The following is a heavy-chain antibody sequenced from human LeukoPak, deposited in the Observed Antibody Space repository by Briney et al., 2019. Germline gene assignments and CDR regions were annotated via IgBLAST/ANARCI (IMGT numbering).Heavy chain of an antibody. CDR1: GGSISSSSYY. J-gene: IGHJ4*02. CDR3: AREWELPGFDY. D-gene: IGHD1-26*01. Sequence: SETLSLTCTVSGGSISSSSYYWGWIRQPPGKGLGWIGSIYYSGSTYYNPSLKSRVTISVDTSKNQFSLKLSSVTAADTAVYYCAREWELPGFDYWGQGTLVTVSS. CDR2: IYYSGST. V-gene: IGHV4-39*07.